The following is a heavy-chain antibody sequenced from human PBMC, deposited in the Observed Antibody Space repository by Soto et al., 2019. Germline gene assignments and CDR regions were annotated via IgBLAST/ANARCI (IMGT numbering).Heavy chain of an antibody. CDR1: GYTFTSYV. Sequence: GASVKGACKASGYTFTSYVINWVLKATGQGLEWMGWMNPNSGNTGYAQKFQGRVTMTRNTSISTAYMELSSLRSEDTAVYYCARGVGIFEMFFEPPDVWGKGTTVTVSS. D-gene: IGHD3-3*01. V-gene: IGHV1-8*01. J-gene: IGHJ6*04. CDR3: ARGVGIFEMFFEPPDV. CDR2: MNPNSGNT.